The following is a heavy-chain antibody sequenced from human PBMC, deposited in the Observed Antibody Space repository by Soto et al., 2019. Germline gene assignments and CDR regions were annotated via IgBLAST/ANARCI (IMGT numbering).Heavy chain of an antibody. CDR1: GDSFSITNYY. D-gene: IGHD1-1*01. CDR2: GYYSGST. V-gene: IGHV4-39*01. CDR3: DRNYPQRPAWFDA. J-gene: IGHJ5*02. Sequence: SETLSLTCSVSGDSFSITNYYWGWVRQPPGKGLEWIGSGYYSGSTYSNPSLKSRVTISIDTFKMQFSLNLTSVTAADTALYYCDRNYPQRPAWFDAWGRGNLVTVS.